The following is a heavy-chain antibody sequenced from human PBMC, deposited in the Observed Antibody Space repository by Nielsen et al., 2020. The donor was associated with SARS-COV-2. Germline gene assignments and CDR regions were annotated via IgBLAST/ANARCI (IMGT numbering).Heavy chain of an antibody. CDR3: ARDSDYRVNGMDV. V-gene: IGHV3-53*01. D-gene: IGHD4-11*01. Sequence: GGSLRLSCAVSGFTVASNSMNWARQAPGKGLEWVSVIDIGGSTFYADSVKGRFTISRDNSKNTLYLQMNSLRAEDSAVYYCARDSDYRVNGMDVWGQGTTVTVSS. CDR2: IDIGGST. CDR1: GFTVASNS. J-gene: IGHJ6*02.